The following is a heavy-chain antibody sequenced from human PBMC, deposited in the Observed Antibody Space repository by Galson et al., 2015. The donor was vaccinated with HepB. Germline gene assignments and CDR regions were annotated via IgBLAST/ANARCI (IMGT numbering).Heavy chain of an antibody. CDR2: IKSNPDGGTT. CDR1: GLNFKTAW. Sequence: SLRLSCAASGLNFKTAWMSWVRQAPGKGLEWVGRIKSNPDGGTTDYPAPVKGRFTISRDDSKNMLYLQMNSLKTEDTAVYYCTTVIVGGGNWGQGTLVTVSS. V-gene: IGHV3-15*01. J-gene: IGHJ4*02. CDR3: TTVIVGGGN. D-gene: IGHD1-26*01.